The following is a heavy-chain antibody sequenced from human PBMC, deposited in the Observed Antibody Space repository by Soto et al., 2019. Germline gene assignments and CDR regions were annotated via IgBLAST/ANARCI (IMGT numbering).Heavy chain of an antibody. CDR2: ISAYNGNT. V-gene: IGHV1-18*04. Sequence: QVQLVQSGAEVKKPGASVKVSCKASGYTFTSYGISWVRQAAGQGLEWMGWISAYNGNTNYAQKLQGRVTMTTDTSTSTAYMELRSLRSDDTAVYYCASGARGAVAGHEGWYFDLWGRGTLVTVSS. CDR1: GYTFTSYG. D-gene: IGHD6-19*01. J-gene: IGHJ2*01. CDR3: ASGARGAVAGHEGWYFDL.